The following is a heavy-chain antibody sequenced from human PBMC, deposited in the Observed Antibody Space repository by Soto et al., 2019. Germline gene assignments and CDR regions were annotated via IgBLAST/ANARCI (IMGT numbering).Heavy chain of an antibody. CDR2: IYESGRT. V-gene: IGHV4-30-2*01. J-gene: IGHJ5*02. D-gene: IGHD1-26*01. Sequence: SETLSLTCAISGAPITWGDYSWNWIRQPPGKGPEWIGYIYESGRTYYKPSLKSRSSISMDKSRNQFSVRLTSVTAADTAVYFCARGDRYSGSFSDYFDPWGQGTLVTVSS. CDR3: ARGDRYSGSFSDYFDP. CDR1: GAPITWGDYS.